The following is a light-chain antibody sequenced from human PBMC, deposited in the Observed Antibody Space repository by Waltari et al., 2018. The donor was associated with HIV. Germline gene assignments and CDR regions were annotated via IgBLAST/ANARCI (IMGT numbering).Light chain of an antibody. CDR3: QQYGSSPQT. CDR2: GAS. J-gene: IGKJ2*01. V-gene: IGKV3-20*01. Sequence: EIVLTQSPGTLSLSPGERATLSCRASQSVSSSYLAWYQQKPGQAPRLLIYGASSRATGIPDRFSGSGSGTDFTFTISRLEPEDFAVYYCQQYGSSPQTFGQGTKLEIK. CDR1: QSVSSSY.